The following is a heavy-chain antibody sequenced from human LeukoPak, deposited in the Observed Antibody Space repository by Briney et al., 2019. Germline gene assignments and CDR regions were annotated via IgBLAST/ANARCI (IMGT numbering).Heavy chain of an antibody. CDR1: GFTFSSYA. Sequence: PGRSLRLSCAASGFTFSSYAMSWVRQAPGKGLEWVSAISGSGGSTYYADSVKGRFTISRDNSKNTLYLQMNSLRAEDTAVYYCAKDLPDIVVVVAATPYYFDYWGQGTLVTVSS. CDR2: ISGSGGST. J-gene: IGHJ4*02. CDR3: AKDLPDIVVVVAATPYYFDY. V-gene: IGHV3-23*01. D-gene: IGHD2-15*01.